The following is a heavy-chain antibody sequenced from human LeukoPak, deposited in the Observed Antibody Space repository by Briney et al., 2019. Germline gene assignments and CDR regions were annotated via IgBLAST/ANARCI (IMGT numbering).Heavy chain of an antibody. CDR2: ISISSDYT. J-gene: IGHJ4*02. D-gene: IGHD4-17*01. CDR3: ARDAGDYEYYFAY. CDR1: GFTFRTYT. V-gene: IGHV3-21*01. Sequence: GRSLRLSCAASGFTFRTYTMNWVRQAPGKGLEWVSFISISSDYTYYADSVKGRFTISRDNAKNSLYLQMSSLRAEDTAIYYCARDAGDYEYYFAYWGQGTLVTVSS.